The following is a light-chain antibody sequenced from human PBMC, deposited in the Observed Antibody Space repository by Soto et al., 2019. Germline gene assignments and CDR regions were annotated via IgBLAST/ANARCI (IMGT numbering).Light chain of an antibody. Sequence: DIQMTQSPSTLSASVGDRVTITCRASQSISTWLAWYQQKPGKAPKLLIYDASSLESGVPSRFSGSGAWTEFTLTISSRQPDDFATYYCQQYNSYSMYTFGQGTKVDIK. J-gene: IGKJ2*01. V-gene: IGKV1-5*01. CDR1: QSISTW. CDR3: QQYNSYSMYT. CDR2: DAS.